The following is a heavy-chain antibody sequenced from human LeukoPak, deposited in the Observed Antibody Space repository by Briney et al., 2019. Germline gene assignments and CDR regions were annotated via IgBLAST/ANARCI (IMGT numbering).Heavy chain of an antibody. D-gene: IGHD5-24*01. V-gene: IGHV4-30-2*01. CDR2: IYHSGST. CDR1: GGSISSGGYS. CDR3: ARVPPGGYNSRWYFDP. Sequence: PSETLSLTCAVSGGSISSGGYSWSWIRQPPGKGLEWIGYIYHSGSTYYNPSLKSRVTISVDRSKNQFSLKLSSVTAADTAVYYCARVPPGGYNSRWYFDPWGRGTLVTVSS. J-gene: IGHJ2*01.